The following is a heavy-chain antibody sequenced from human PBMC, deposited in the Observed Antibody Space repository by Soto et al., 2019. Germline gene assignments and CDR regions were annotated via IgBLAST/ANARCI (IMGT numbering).Heavy chain of an antibody. V-gene: IGHV1-69*13. D-gene: IGHD6-13*01. CDR2: IIPIFGTA. CDR3: ARGIAAATNWFDP. Sequence: ASVKVSCKASGGTFSSYAISWVRQAPGQGLEWMGGIIPIFGTANYAQKFQGRVTITADESTSTAYMELSSLRSEDTAVYYCARGIAAATNWFDPWGQGTLVTVSS. CDR1: GGTFSSYA. J-gene: IGHJ5*02.